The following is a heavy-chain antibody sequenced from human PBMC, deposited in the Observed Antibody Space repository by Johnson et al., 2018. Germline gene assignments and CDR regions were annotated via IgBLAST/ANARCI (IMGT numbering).Heavy chain of an antibody. V-gene: IGHV3-20*04. CDR3: ARPLYYDSSRGSQFDY. CDR2: SSWNGDNI. CDR1: GFTFDDYA. J-gene: IGHJ4*02. Sequence: VQLVESGGGVVRPGGSXRLSCVVSGFTFDDYAMSWVRQAPGKGLEWVSGSSWNGDNIRYTDSVKGRFTISRDNAKSSLYLQMNSQRVDDTALYYCARPLYYDSSRGSQFDYWGQGTLVTVSS. D-gene: IGHD3-22*01.